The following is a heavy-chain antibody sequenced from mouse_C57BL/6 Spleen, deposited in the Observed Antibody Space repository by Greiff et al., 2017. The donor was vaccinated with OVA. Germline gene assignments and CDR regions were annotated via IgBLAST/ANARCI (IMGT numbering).Heavy chain of an antibody. CDR1: GYSFTDYN. V-gene: IGHV1-39*01. Sequence: VQLQQSGPELVKPGASVKISCKASGYSFTDYNMNWVKQSNGKSLEWIGVINPNYGTTSYNQKFKGKATLTVDQSSSTAYMQLNSLTSEDSAVYYCARYATVVATKGYYAMDYWGQGTSVTVSS. CDR2: INPNYGTT. CDR3: ARYATVVATKGYYAMDY. J-gene: IGHJ4*01. D-gene: IGHD1-1*01.